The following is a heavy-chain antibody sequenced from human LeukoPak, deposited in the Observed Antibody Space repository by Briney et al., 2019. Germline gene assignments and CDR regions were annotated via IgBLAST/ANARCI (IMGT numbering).Heavy chain of an antibody. CDR2: ISYDGSKK. J-gene: IGHJ3*02. V-gene: IGHV3-30*18. CDR1: GFTFSGYD. Sequence: GGSLRLSCAASGFTFSGYDMHWIRQAPGKGLEWVAVISYDGSKKYCGDSVQGRFTISRDNSKSTLFLQMNSLRAEDTALYYCAKGDYGGYSHGFDIWGQGTRVTVSS. CDR3: AKGDYGGYSHGFDI. D-gene: IGHD4-23*01.